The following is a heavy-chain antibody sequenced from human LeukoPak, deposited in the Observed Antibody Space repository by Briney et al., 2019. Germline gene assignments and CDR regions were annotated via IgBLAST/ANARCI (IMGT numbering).Heavy chain of an antibody. D-gene: IGHD1-1*01. J-gene: IGHJ4*02. CDR3: AKDGTTTITFDY. V-gene: IGHV3-23*01. CDR1: GFTFSSYA. Sequence: PEGSLRLSCAASGFTFSSYAMSWVRQAPGKGLEYVSVISGSGGSTHYRDSVKGRFTISRDNSKNTLYLQMNSLRVEDTAVYYCAKDGTTTITFDYWGQGTLVTVSS. CDR2: ISGSGGST.